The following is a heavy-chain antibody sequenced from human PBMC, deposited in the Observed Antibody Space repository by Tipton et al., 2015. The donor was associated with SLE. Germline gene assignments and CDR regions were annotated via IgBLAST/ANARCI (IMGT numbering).Heavy chain of an antibody. CDR3: AREAHYYDSSGTLTGY. Sequence: LRLSCTVSGGSISSGGYYWSWIRQHPGKGLEWIGYIYYSGSTYYNPSLKSRVTISVDTSKNQFSLKLSSVTAADTAVYYCAREAHYYDSSGTLTGYWGEGNLVTVSS. CDR1: GGSISSGGYY. CDR2: IYYSGST. V-gene: IGHV4-31*03. J-gene: IGHJ4*02. D-gene: IGHD3-22*01.